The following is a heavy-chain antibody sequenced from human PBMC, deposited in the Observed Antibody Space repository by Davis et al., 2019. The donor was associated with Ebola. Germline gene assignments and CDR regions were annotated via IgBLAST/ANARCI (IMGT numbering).Heavy chain of an antibody. CDR2: ISWNSGSI. CDR3: AKDGLDYGDYYAYE. J-gene: IGHJ4*02. V-gene: IGHV3-9*01. Sequence: SLKISCAASGFTFDDYAMHWVRQAPGKGLEWVSGISWNSGSIGYADSVKGRFTISRDNAKNSLYLQMNSLRAEDTALYYCAKDGLDYGDYYAYEWGQETLVTVSS. CDR1: GFTFDDYA. D-gene: IGHD4-17*01.